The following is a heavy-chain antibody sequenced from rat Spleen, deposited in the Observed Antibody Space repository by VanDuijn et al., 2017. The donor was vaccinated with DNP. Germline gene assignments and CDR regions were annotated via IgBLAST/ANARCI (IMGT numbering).Heavy chain of an antibody. CDR2: ITYDGGST. CDR3: ARPMYYYSGGFAY. V-gene: IGHV5-22*01. Sequence: EVQLVESGGGLVQPGGSLKLSCAASGFTFSDYYMAWVRQAPTKGLELVAYITYDGGSTYYGDSVKGRFTISRDNAKSTLSLQMNSLRSEDMATYYCARPMYYYSGGFAYWGQGTLVTVSS. J-gene: IGHJ3*01. CDR1: GFTFSDYY. D-gene: IGHD1-1*01.